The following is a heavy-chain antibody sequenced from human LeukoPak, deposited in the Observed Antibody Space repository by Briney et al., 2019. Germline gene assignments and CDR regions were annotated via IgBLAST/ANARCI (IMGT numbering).Heavy chain of an antibody. V-gene: IGHV4-59*01. J-gene: IGHJ5*02. CDR3: ARAQNWFDP. CDR1: GGSISSYY. CDR2: IYYSGRT. Sequence: SETLSLTCTVSGGSISSYYWSWIRQPPGKGLEWIGYIYYSGRTNYNPSLKSRVTISVDTSKNQFSLKLSSVSAADTAVYYCARAQNWFDPWGQGTLVTVSS.